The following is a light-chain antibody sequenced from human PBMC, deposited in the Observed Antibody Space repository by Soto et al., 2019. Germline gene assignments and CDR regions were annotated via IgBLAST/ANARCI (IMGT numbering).Light chain of an antibody. CDR3: QQYKNYSPT. Sequence: DIQMTQSPSTLSASVGDRDTITCRASQSISRDLAWYQQKSGKAPNLLIFDASRLESGVPSRFSGSGSGTEFTLTISSLQPDDFATYYCQQYKNYSPTFGQGTKVEVK. V-gene: IGKV1-5*01. CDR1: QSISRD. J-gene: IGKJ1*01. CDR2: DAS.